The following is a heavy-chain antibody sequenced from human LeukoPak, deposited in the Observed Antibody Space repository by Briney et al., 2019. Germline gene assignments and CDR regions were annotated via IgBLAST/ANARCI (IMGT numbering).Heavy chain of an antibody. D-gene: IGHD3-16*02. CDR2: IYYSGST. Sequence: SETLSLTCTVSGGSISRYYWSWIRQPPGEGLEWIGYIYYSGSTNYNPSLKSRVTISVDTSKNQFSLQLSSVTAADTAVYYCARGGIMITFGGVIALNWFDPWGQGTLVTVSS. CDR3: ARGGIMITFGGVIALNWFDP. V-gene: IGHV4-59*01. J-gene: IGHJ5*02. CDR1: GGSISRYY.